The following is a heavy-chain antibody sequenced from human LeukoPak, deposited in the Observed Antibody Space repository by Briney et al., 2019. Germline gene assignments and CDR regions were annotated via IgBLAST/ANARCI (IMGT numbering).Heavy chain of an antibody. Sequence: GGSLRLSCAASGFTFSSYAMSWVRQAPGKGLEWVSAISGSGGSTYYADSVTGRFTISRDNAKNSLYLQMDSLRAEDTAVYYCARGRHYYDSRGYSDAFDIWGQGTMVTVSS. CDR1: GFTFSSYA. CDR3: ARGRHYYDSRGYSDAFDI. V-gene: IGHV3-23*01. J-gene: IGHJ3*02. CDR2: ISGSGGST. D-gene: IGHD3-22*01.